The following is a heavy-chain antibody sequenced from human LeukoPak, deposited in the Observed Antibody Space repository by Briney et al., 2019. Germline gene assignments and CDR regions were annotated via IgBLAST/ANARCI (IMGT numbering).Heavy chain of an antibody. J-gene: IGHJ3*02. D-gene: IGHD5-18*01. CDR3: ARRERRGYSYGRGTLDI. CDR1: GILVSSNY. CDR2: IDSTGST. V-gene: IGHV3-66*01. Sequence: GGSLRLSCVASGILVSSNYMSWVRQAPGKGLEWVSFIDSTGSTYYADSVKGRFTISRDNSRNTLYLQMNSLRVEYTAVYYCARRERRGYSYGRGTLDIWGQGTMVTVSS.